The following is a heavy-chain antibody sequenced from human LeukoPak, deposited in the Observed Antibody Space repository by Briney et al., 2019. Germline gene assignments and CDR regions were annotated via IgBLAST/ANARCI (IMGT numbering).Heavy chain of an antibody. CDR1: GGSISNGGHS. D-gene: IGHD4-17*01. CDR2: IYHSGST. Sequence: PSETLSLTCAVSGGSISNGGHSWSWIRQPPGKGLEWIGYIYHSGSTYYNPSLKSRVTISVDRSKNQFSLKLNSVTAADTAVYYCARDRYGDHTYFDYWGQGTLVTVSS. CDR3: ARDRYGDHTYFDY. J-gene: IGHJ4*02. V-gene: IGHV4-30-2*01.